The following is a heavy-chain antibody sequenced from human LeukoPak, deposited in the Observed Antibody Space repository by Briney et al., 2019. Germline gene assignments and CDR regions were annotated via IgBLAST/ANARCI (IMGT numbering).Heavy chain of an antibody. V-gene: IGHV3-21*01. Sequence: GGSLRLSCAASGFTFSSYSMNWARQAPGKGLEWVSSISSSSSYIYYADSVKGRFTISRDNAKNSLYLQMNSLRAEDTAVYYCARDRLYYYDSSGYLGTFDYWGQGTLVTVSS. CDR2: ISSSSSYI. CDR3: ARDRLYYYDSSGYLGTFDY. CDR1: GFTFSSYS. D-gene: IGHD3-22*01. J-gene: IGHJ4*02.